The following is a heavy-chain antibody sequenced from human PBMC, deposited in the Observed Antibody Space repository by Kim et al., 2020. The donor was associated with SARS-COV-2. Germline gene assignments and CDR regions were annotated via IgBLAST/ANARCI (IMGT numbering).Heavy chain of an antibody. V-gene: IGHV4-31*03. J-gene: IGHJ4*02. Sequence: SETLSLTCTVSGGSISSGGYYWSWIRQHPGKGLEWIGYIYYSGSTYYNPSLKSRVTISVDTSKNQFSLKLSSVTAADTAVYYCARGSITIFGVVSHVDYWGQGTLVTVSS. CDR2: IYYSGST. D-gene: IGHD3-3*01. CDR1: GGSISSGGYY. CDR3: ARGSITIFGVVSHVDY.